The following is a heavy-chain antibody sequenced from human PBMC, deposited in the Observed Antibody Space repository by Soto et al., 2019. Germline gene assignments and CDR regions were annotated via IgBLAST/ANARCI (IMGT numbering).Heavy chain of an antibody. CDR3: ARERPYYDFWSGYSGGNYYYYGMDV. CDR1: GFTFSSYA. J-gene: IGHJ6*02. Sequence: EVQLLESGGGLVQPGGSLRLSCAASGFTFSSYAMSWVRQAPGKGLEWVSYISSSGSTIYYADSVKGRFTISRDNAKNSLYLQMNSLRAEDTAVYYCARERPYYDFWSGYSGGNYYYYGMDVWGQGTTVTVSS. CDR2: ISSSGSTI. D-gene: IGHD3-3*01. V-gene: IGHV3-48*03.